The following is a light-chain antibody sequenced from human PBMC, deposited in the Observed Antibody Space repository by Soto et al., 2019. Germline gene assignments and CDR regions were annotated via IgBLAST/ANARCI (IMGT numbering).Light chain of an antibody. CDR3: QPYNSLET. V-gene: IGKV1-5*03. CDR1: QSISSW. CDR2: KAS. J-gene: IGKJ1*01. Sequence: DIQMTQSPSTLSASVGDRVTITCRASQSISSWLAWYQQKPGKAPKLLIYKASSLESGVPSRFSGSGSGTEFTLTISSLQPDDFATYYCQPYNSLETFGQGTKVEIK.